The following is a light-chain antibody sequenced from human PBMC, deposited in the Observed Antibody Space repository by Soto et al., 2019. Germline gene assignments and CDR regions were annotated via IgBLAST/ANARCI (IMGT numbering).Light chain of an antibody. Sequence: DIQMTQSPSTLSASVGDRVTITCRASQSISSWLAWYQQKPGKAPKVLIYKASILESGVPSRFSGNGSGTEFSLTISSVQPDDLANYYCQQHKSYPQYTFGQGTKLEIK. V-gene: IGKV1-5*03. CDR3: QQHKSYPQYT. CDR2: KAS. CDR1: QSISSW. J-gene: IGKJ2*01.